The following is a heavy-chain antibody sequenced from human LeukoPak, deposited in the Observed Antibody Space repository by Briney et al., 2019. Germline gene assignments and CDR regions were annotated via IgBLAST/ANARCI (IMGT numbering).Heavy chain of an antibody. J-gene: IGHJ4*02. CDR3: ARELRGAPTPGAY. D-gene: IGHD1-26*01. Sequence: PSETLSLTCALSTVXGSSGNLWSWVRQPPGEGLEWIGEVHKSGRTNYNPSLKTRVTISIDASKNQLSLELTSVTAADTAVYYCARELRGAPTPGAYWGQGTRVTVSS. V-gene: IGHV4-4*02. CDR2: VHKSGRT. CDR1: TVXGSSGNL.